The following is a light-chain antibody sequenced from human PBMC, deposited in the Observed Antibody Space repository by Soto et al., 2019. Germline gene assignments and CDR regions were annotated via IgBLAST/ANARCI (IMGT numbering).Light chain of an antibody. Sequence: DIVMTQSPDSLAVSLDERATINCKSSQSVLYSSNNKNYLAWYQQKPGQPPKLLIYWASTRESGVPDRLSGSGSGTDFTLTISSLQAEDVAVYYCEQYYSTLHTFGQGTKLEIK. V-gene: IGKV4-1*01. CDR3: EQYYSTLHT. J-gene: IGKJ2*01. CDR1: QSVLYSSNNKNY. CDR2: WAS.